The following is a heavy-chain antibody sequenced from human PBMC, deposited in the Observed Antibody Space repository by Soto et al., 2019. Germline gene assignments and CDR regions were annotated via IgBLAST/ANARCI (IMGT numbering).Heavy chain of an antibody. CDR1: GYSFLSCG. CDR2: ISPNNGNT. Sequence: ASVKVSFKTSGYSFLSCGLSWVRQAPGQGLEWMGWISPNNGNTDYAQKLQGRVTMTTDTSTSTAYMELRSLRSDDTAVYYCVRDLDGSGSYYTDYWGRGTLVTVSS. CDR3: VRDLDGSGSYYTDY. V-gene: IGHV1-18*04. D-gene: IGHD3-10*01. J-gene: IGHJ4*02.